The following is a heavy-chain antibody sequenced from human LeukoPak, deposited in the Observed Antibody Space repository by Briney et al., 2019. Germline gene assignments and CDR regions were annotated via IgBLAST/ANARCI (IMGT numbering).Heavy chain of an antibody. D-gene: IGHD5-12*01. Sequence: SETLSLTCTVSGDSISSTNYYWGWIRQPPGKGLEWIGSIYYSGSTYYNPSLESRVTISVDTSKNQFSLKLSSVTAADTAVYYCARGYSGYEYGYWGQGTLVTVSS. V-gene: IGHV4-39*07. J-gene: IGHJ4*02. CDR1: GDSISSTNYY. CDR2: IYYSGST. CDR3: ARGYSGYEYGY.